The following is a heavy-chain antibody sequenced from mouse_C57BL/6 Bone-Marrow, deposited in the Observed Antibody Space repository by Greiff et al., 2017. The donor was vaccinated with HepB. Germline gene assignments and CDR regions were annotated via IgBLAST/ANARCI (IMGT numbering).Heavy chain of an antibody. V-gene: IGHV5-17*01. CDR2: ISSGSSTI. Sequence: EVNVVESGGGLVKPGGSLKLSCAASGFTFSDYGMHWVRQAPEKGLEWVAYISSGSSTIYYADTVKVRFTISRDNAKNTLFLQMTSLRSEDTAMYYCARPGSSPWYFDVWGTGTTVTVSS. D-gene: IGHD1-1*01. J-gene: IGHJ1*03. CDR3: ARPGSSPWYFDV. CDR1: GFTFSDYG.